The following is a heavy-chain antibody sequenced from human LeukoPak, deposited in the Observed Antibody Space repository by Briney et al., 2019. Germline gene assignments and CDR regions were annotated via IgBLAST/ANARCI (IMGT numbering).Heavy chain of an antibody. J-gene: IGHJ3*02. V-gene: IGHV1-18*01. Sequence: GASVKVSCKASGYTFTSYGISWVRQAPGQGLEWMGWIYAYNGKTNYAQKLQGRVTMTTNTSTSTAYMELRSLRSDDTAVYYCASRSPVGDSSGYYSSYDAFDIWGQGTMVTVSS. CDR3: ASRSPVGDSSGYYSSYDAFDI. CDR1: GYTFTSYG. CDR2: IYAYNGKT. D-gene: IGHD3-22*01.